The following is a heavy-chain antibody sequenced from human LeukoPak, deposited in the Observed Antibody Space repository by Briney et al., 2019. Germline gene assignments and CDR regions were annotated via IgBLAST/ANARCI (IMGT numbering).Heavy chain of an antibody. J-gene: IGHJ4*02. V-gene: IGHV3-30*02. CDR2: IRNDGSNN. CDR1: GFTFSTYA. D-gene: IGHD2/OR15-2a*01. Sequence: GGSLRLSCAASGFTFSTYAMHWVRRAPGKGLEWVALIRNDGSNNHHADSVKGRFTISRDNSKNTLYLQMNSLRVEDTAVYYCAKEEYRISPPHWGQGTLVTVSS. CDR3: AKEEYRISPPH.